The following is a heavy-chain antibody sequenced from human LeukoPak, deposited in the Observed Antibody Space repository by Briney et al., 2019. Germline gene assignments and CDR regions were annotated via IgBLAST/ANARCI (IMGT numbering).Heavy chain of an antibody. Sequence: PSETLSLTCTVSSDFFSSVTDYWAWIRQPPGKGLEWIASGDYSGGTYYNPSLESRVAVSADMSKNQISLKLSSVTAADTALYYCARTLGYCSGGSCYGWFDPWGQGTLVTVSS. CDR1: SDFFSSVTDY. CDR2: GDYSGGT. D-gene: IGHD2-15*01. J-gene: IGHJ5*02. CDR3: ARTLGYCSGGSCYGWFDP. V-gene: IGHV4-39*07.